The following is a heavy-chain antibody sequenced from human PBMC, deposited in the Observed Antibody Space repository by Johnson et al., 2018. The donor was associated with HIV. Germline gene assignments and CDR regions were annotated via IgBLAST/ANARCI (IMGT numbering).Heavy chain of an antibody. J-gene: IGHJ3*02. CDR1: GFTFSSYA. V-gene: IGHV3-30-3*01. CDR3: ARDIIAAARAFDI. D-gene: IGHD6-13*01. Sequence: QVQLVESGGGLVQPGRSLRLSCAASGFTFSSYAMHWVRQAPGKGLEWVAVISYDGSNKYYADSVKGRFTISRDNAKNSLYLQMYRLRAEDTAVYYCARDIIAAARAFDIWGQGTMVTVSS. CDR2: ISYDGSNK.